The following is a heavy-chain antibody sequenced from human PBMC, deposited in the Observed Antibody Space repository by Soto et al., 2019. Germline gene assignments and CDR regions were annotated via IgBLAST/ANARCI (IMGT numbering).Heavy chain of an antibody. CDR1: GFTFSSYY. D-gene: IGHD3-22*01. Sequence: PGGSLTLSCAASGFTFSSYYMHWVRQAPGKGLVWIARINSDGSSTSYADSVKGRFTISRDNAKNTLYLQMISLRAEDTAVYYCARLESGYYDCSGYYSFDYWGQGTLVTVSS. J-gene: IGHJ4*02. CDR2: INSDGSST. CDR3: ARLESGYYDCSGYYSFDY. V-gene: IGHV3-74*01.